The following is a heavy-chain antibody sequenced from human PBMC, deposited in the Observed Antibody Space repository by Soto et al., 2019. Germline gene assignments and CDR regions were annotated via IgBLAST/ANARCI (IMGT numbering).Heavy chain of an antibody. V-gene: IGHV5-51*01. CDR2: IYPGDSDT. D-gene: IGHD3-22*01. CDR1: GYSFTSYW. J-gene: IGHJ4*02. Sequence: PGESLKISCKGSGYSFTSYWIGWVRQMPGKGPEWMGIIYPGDSDTRYSPSFQGQVTISADKSVTTAYLQWSSLKASDTAMYYCARLHNYDNSGSSEGLDYWGQGTLVTVSS. CDR3: ARLHNYDNSGSSEGLDY.